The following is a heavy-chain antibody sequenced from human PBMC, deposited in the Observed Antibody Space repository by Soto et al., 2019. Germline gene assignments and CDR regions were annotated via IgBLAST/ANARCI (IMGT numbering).Heavy chain of an antibody. J-gene: IGHJ4*02. CDR3: AKYWEVTTAFFDD. V-gene: IGHV3-23*01. CDR1: GFTFSSYA. D-gene: IGHD3-10*01. CDR2: ITCTSGST. Sequence: GGSLRLSCAASGFTFSSYAMTWVRQAPGKGLEWVSSITCTSGSTYYADSVRGRFTIPRDNSNNTLYLQMNSLRAEDTGVYYCAKYWEVTTAFFDDWGQGTLVTVSS.